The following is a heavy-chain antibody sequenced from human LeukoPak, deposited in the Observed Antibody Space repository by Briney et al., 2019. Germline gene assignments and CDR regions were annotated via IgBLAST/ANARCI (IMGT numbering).Heavy chain of an antibody. D-gene: IGHD6-6*01. CDR3: AKDIRSSSEGFDY. Sequence: GGSLRLSCAASGFIFDNYAMHWVRQAPGKGLEWVSGINWNSRSIGYADSVKGRFTISRDNAKSSLYLQMNSLRAEDTALYYCAKDIRSSSEGFDYWGQGILVTVSS. J-gene: IGHJ4*02. CDR1: GFIFDNYA. CDR2: INWNSRSI. V-gene: IGHV3-9*01.